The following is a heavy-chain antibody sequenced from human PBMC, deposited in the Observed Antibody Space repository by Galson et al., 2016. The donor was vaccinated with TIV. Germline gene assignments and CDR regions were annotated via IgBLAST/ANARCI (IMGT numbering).Heavy chain of an antibody. D-gene: IGHD3-22*01. V-gene: IGHV1-8*01. Sequence: SVKVSCKASGYTFTSFDISWIRQAPGQGLEWMGWMSPSNGNTGYAQKFRGRITMTRHPSTTTVYMELSGLTSEDTAVYYCARGHYYDSSGYSFDFWGREPWSPSPQ. CDR1: GYTFTSFD. CDR3: ARGHYYDSSGYSFDF. J-gene: IGHJ4*02. CDR2: MSPSNGNT.